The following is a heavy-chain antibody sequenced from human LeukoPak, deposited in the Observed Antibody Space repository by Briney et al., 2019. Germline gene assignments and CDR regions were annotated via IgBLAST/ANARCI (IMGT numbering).Heavy chain of an antibody. V-gene: IGHV3-21*01. D-gene: IGHD5-12*01. J-gene: IGHJ4*02. CDR1: GFTVSGNY. CDR2: ISSSSSYI. CDR3: ARAGGDVVATILVYYFDY. Sequence: GGSLRLSCAASGFTVSGNYMSWVRQAPGKGLEWVSSISSSSSYIYYADSVKGRFTISRDNAKSSLYLQMNSLRAEDTAVYYCARAGGDVVATILVYYFDYWGQGTLVTVSS.